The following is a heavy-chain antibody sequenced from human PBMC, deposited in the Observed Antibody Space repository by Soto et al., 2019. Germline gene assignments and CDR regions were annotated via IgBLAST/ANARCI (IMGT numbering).Heavy chain of an antibody. CDR1: GGTFSSYA. Sequence: QVQLVQSGAEVKKPGSSVKVSCKASGGTFSSYAISWVRQAPGQGLEWMGGIIPIFGTADYAQKFQGRVTITTDESTSTVNVELSSLISEYTAVYYCASHYDSSGYYYRGLDYWGQGTLVTVSS. D-gene: IGHD3-22*01. CDR3: ASHYDSSGYYYRGLDY. J-gene: IGHJ4*02. V-gene: IGHV1-69*05. CDR2: IIPIFGTA.